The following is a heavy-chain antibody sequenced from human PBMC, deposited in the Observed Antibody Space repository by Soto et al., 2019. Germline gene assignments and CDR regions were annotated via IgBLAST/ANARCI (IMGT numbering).Heavy chain of an antibody. CDR3: ASSIDLVVPHGMDV. J-gene: IGHJ6*02. D-gene: IGHD2-2*01. CDR1: GYTFTSYG. CDR2: ISAYNGNT. Sequence: ASVKVSCKAAGYTFTSYGISWVRQAPGQGLEWMGWISAYNGNTNYAQKLQGRGTMTTDTSTSTAYMELRSLRSDDTAVYYCASSIDLVVPHGMDVWGQGTTVTVSS. V-gene: IGHV1-18*04.